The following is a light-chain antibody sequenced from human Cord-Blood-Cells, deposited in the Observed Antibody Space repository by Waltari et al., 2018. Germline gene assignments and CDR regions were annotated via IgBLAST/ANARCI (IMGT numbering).Light chain of an antibody. CDR1: SSDVGGYNY. CDR2: DVS. CDR3: SSYTSSSRV. V-gene: IGLV2-14*01. J-gene: IGLJ3*02. Sequence: QSALTQPASVSGSPGQSITISCTRTSSDVGGYNYVSWYQQHPGKPPKLMIYDVSQRPSGVSNRFSGSKSGNTASLTISGLQAEDEADYYCSSYTSSSRVFGGGTKLTVL.